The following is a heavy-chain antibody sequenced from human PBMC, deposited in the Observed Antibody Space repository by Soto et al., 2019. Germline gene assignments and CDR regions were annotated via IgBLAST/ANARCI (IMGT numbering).Heavy chain of an antibody. V-gene: IGHV3-7*01. J-gene: IGHJ6*03. Sequence: GGSLRLSCAASGFTFSSYAMSWVRQAPGKGLEWVANIKQGGGGKCYVDSVKGRFTISRDNAKNSLYLQMNSLRAEDTAVYYCARETYSRLDYYYYYMDVWGKGTTVTVSS. D-gene: IGHD6-13*01. CDR3: ARETYSRLDYYYYYMDV. CDR1: GFTFSSYA. CDR2: IKQGGGGK.